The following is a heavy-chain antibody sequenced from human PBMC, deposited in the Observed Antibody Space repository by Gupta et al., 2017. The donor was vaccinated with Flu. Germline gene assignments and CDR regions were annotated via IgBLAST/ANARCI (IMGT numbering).Heavy chain of an antibody. CDR1: GDSIHTYY. CDR2: IHASGSN. CDR3: VGDDGSGWYWGDY. D-gene: IGHD6-19*01. V-gene: IGHV4-4*07. J-gene: IGHJ4*02. Sequence: QVQVQESGPGLVKPSETLSLTCTVSGDSIHTYYWSWVRQPAGKGLEWIGRIHASGSNNYNPSLKSRATRSVDTSKKHFSLNRTSVTAADTAVEDGVGDDGSGWYWGDYWGQGARVTVSS.